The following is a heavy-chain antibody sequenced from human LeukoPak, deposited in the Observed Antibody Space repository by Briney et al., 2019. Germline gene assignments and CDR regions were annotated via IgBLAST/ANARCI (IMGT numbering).Heavy chain of an antibody. CDR1: GGSISSGGYS. CDR3: ASLYYYDSSGYDGGGFDY. V-gene: IGHV4-30-2*01. CDR2: IYHSGST. J-gene: IGHJ4*02. D-gene: IGHD3-22*01. Sequence: SETLSLTCAVSGGSISSGGYSWSWIRQPPGKGPEWIGYIYHSGSTYYNPSLKSRVTISVDRSKNQFSLKLSSVTAADTAVYYCASLYYYDSSGYDGGGFDYWGQGTLVTVSS.